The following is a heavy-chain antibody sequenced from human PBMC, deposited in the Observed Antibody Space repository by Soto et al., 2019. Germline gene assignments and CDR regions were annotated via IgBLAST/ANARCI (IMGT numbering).Heavy chain of an antibody. CDR1: GYTFTSYD. V-gene: IGHV1-8*01. D-gene: IGHD6-6*01. CDR3: ARGHRIAARRIFDY. CDR2: MSPNSGNT. Sequence: ASVKVSCKASGYTFTSYDINWVRQATGQGLEWMGWMSPNSGNTGYAQKFQGRVTMTRNTSISTAYMELSSLRSEDTAVYYCARGHRIAARRIFDYWGQGTLVTVSS. J-gene: IGHJ4*02.